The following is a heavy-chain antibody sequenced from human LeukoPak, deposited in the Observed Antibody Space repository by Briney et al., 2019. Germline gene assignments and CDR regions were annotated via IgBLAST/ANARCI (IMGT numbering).Heavy chain of an antibody. Sequence: PSETLSRTCAVYAGSFSAYYWSWLRQPPGQGLEWIGEINLGGTTNDNTSLNSRVTISVGTAKKQYSLMLSSVTAAETAVYYCVRGRLVGIRQLSIAAAGYKENDAFDIWGQGTMVTVSS. CDR1: AGSFSAYY. J-gene: IGHJ3*02. D-gene: IGHD6-13*01. CDR2: INLGGTT. CDR3: VRGRLVGIRQLSIAAAGYKENDAFDI. V-gene: IGHV4-34*01.